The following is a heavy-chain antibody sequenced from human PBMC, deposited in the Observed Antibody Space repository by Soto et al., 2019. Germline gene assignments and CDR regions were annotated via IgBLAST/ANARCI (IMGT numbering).Heavy chain of an antibody. V-gene: IGHV1-46*01. Sequence: QVQLVQSGAEVKKPGASVTVSCKASGYTFSNYYIHWVRQPPGQGLEWMGIINPNGGSTTYAQKFQGRVTMTRDTSTSTVYMELSSLTSEDTALYYCARDGWFSALRMPFGLDVWGQGTTVTVSS. CDR1: GYTFSNYY. CDR3: ARDGWFSALRMPFGLDV. D-gene: IGHD3-3*01. CDR2: INPNGGST. J-gene: IGHJ6*02.